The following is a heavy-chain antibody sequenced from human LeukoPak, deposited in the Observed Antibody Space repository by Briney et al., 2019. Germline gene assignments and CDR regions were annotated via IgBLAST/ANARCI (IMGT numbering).Heavy chain of an antibody. V-gene: IGHV4-39*07. CDR3: ARLSPYYYYMDV. J-gene: IGHJ6*03. Sequence: SETLSLTCTVSGGSISSSSYYWGWIRQPPGKGLEWIGSIYYSGITYYNPSLKSRVSISVDTSKNQFSLKLSSVTAADTAVYYCARLSPYYYYMDVWGKGTTVTISS. CDR1: GGSISSSSYY. CDR2: IYYSGIT.